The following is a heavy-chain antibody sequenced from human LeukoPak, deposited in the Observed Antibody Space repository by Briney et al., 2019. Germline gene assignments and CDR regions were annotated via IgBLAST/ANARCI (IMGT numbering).Heavy chain of an antibody. CDR1: GGSISNITNSNW. D-gene: IGHD3-10*01. J-gene: IGHJ4*02. V-gene: IGHV4-4*02. CDR3: ARLLGGVYGSGSYSPYFDY. Sequence: SETLSLTCAVYGGSISNITNSNWWSWVRQPPGKGLEWIGEIYHSGSTNYNPSLKSRVTISVDKSKNQFSLKLSSVTAADTAVYYCARLLGGVYGSGSYSPYFDYWGQGTLVTVSS. CDR2: IYHSGST.